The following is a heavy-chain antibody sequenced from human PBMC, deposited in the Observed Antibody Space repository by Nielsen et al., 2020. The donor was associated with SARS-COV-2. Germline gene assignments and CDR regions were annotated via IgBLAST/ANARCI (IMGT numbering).Heavy chain of an antibody. CDR1: GFTFSSYA. CDR3: ARDRVYGGNSPLGY. V-gene: IGHV3-30-3*01. CDR2: ISYDGGNK. Sequence: GGSLRLSCAASGFTFSSYAIHWVRQAPGKGLEWVAVISYDGGNKYYADSVKGRFTISRDNSKNTLYLQMNSLRAEDTAVYYCARDRVYGGNSPLGYWGQGTLVTVSS. J-gene: IGHJ4*02. D-gene: IGHD4-23*01.